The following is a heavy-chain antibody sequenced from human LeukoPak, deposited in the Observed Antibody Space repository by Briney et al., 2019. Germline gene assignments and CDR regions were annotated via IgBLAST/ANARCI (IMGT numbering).Heavy chain of an antibody. D-gene: IGHD5-18*01. V-gene: IGHV3-7*01. CDR3: ARTNGDNSYGNGVPYYFDY. CDR2: IKQDGSEK. J-gene: IGHJ4*02. CDR1: GLTFSSYW. Sequence: PGGSLRLSCAASGLTFSSYWMSWVRQAPGKGLEWVANIKQDGSEKYYVDSVKGRFTISRDNAKNSLYLQMNSLRAEDTAVYYCARTNGDNSYGNGVPYYFDYWGQGTLVTVSS.